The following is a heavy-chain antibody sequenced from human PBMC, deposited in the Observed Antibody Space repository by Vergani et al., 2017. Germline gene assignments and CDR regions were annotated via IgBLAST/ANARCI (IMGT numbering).Heavy chain of an antibody. D-gene: IGHD4-11*01. CDR2: ISSSGSSK. CDR1: GFSFSDYY. J-gene: IGHJ2*01. V-gene: IGHV3-11*04. CDR3: TRDQRLKLQSSSRYFDL. Sequence: QVQLVESGGGLVKPGGSLRLSCAASGFSFSDYYMNWIRQAPGKGLELVSYISSSGSSKNYADSVRGRFTISRDKAKNSVDLQMNSLRVEDTAVYYCTRDQRLKLQSSSRYFDLWGRGTQVIFSS.